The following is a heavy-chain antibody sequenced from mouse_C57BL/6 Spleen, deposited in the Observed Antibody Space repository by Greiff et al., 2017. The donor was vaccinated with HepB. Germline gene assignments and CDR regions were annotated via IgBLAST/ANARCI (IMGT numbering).Heavy chain of an antibody. CDR1: GFTFSDYY. CDR3: ARDRDYITTVVATDWYFDV. V-gene: IGHV5-16*01. J-gene: IGHJ1*03. D-gene: IGHD1-1*01. CDR2: INYDGSST. Sequence: EVMLVESEGGLVQPGSSMKLSCTASGFTFSDYYMAWVRQVPEKGLEWVANINYDGSSTYYLDSLKSRFIISRDNAKNILYLQMSSLKSEDTATYYCARDRDYITTVVATDWYFDVWGTGTTVTVSS.